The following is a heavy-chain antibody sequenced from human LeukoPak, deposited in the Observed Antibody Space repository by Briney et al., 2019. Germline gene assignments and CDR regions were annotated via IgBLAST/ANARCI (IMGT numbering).Heavy chain of an antibody. J-gene: IGHJ4*02. V-gene: IGHV3-30*04. CDR1: GFTFSSYA. CDR2: ISYDGSNK. Sequence: GGSLRLSCAASGFTFSSYAMHWVRQAPGKGLEWVAVISYDGSNKYYADSVKGRFTISRDNSKNTLYLQMNSLRAEDTAVYYCAKDSHTGAPFDYWGQGTLVTVSS. CDR3: AKDSHTGAPFDY. D-gene: IGHD1-14*01.